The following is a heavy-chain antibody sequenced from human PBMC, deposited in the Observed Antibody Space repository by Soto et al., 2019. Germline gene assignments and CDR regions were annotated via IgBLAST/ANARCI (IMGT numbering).Heavy chain of an antibody. J-gene: IGHJ5*02. CDR3: ARDATSIAAAGEYTWFDP. CDR2: IYYSGST. Sequence: PSETLSLTCTVSGGSISSYYWSWIRQPPGKGLEWIGYIYYSGSTNYNPSLKSRVTISVDTSKNQFSLKLSSVTAADTAVYYCARDATSIAAAGEYTWFDPWGQGTLVNVFS. V-gene: IGHV4-59*01. D-gene: IGHD6-13*01. CDR1: GGSISSYY.